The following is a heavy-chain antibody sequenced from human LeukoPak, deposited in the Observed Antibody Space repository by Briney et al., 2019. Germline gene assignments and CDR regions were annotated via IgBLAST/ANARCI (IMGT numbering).Heavy chain of an antibody. CDR3: AKDAYYGSGPWVDY. CDR2: ISGSGGST. Sequence: GGSLRLSCAASGFTVNSNYMSWVRQAPGKGLEWVSAISGSGGSTYYADSVKGRFTISRDNSKNTLYLQMNGLRAEDTAVYYCAKDAYYGSGPWVDYWGQGTLVTVSS. V-gene: IGHV3-23*01. D-gene: IGHD3-10*01. CDR1: GFTVNSNY. J-gene: IGHJ4*02.